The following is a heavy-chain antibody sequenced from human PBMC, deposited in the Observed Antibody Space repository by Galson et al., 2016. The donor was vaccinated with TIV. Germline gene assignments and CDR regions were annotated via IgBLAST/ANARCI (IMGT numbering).Heavy chain of an antibody. V-gene: IGHV1-46*01. J-gene: IGHJ4*02. Sequence: SVKVSCKASGYPVTTYYMHWVRQGPGQGLEWMGIINPSGGGTTYAQHFQGRLTMTRDTSTSTVYMELSNLTSEDTAVYYCARTFPCGGDCYFFDYWGQGTLVSVSS. CDR3: ARTFPCGGDCYFFDY. D-gene: IGHD2-21*02. CDR2: INPSGGGT. CDR1: GYPVTTYY.